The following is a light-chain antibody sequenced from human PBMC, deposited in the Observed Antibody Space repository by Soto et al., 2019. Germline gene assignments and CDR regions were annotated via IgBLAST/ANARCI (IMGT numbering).Light chain of an antibody. CDR1: SSDLGGYNF. CDR2: EVS. Sequence: QSALTQPASVSGSPGQSITISCTGTSSDLGGYNFVSWYQQHPGRAPKLIIFEVSNRPSGVSNRFSGSKSANTASLTISGLQAEDEAHYYCTSHTTSTTLPVVFGGGTKVTVL. CDR3: TSHTTSTTLPVV. V-gene: IGLV2-14*01. J-gene: IGLJ2*01.